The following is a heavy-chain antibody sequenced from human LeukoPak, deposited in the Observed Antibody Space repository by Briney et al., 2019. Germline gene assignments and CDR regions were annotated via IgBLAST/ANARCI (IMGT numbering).Heavy chain of an antibody. Sequence: ASVKVSCKASGYALTGYYFHWVRQAPGQGLEWMGWINPNIGDTNYAEKFQGRVTLTRDTSINIAYMELSRLTSDDTAVYYCARSSGFFYYFDYCGHGTLVTVSS. CDR1: GYALTGYY. D-gene: IGHD3-22*01. CDR3: ARSSGFFYYFDY. V-gene: IGHV1-2*02. J-gene: IGHJ4*01. CDR2: INPNIGDT.